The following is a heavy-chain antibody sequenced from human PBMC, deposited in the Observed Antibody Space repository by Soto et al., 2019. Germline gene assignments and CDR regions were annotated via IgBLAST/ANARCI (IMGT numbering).Heavy chain of an antibody. J-gene: IGHJ5*02. CDR2: INAGNGNT. CDR1: GYTFTSYA. CDR3: ARGGGPWSGPYLEWLTHSWFDP. D-gene: IGHD3-3*01. Sequence: ASVKVSCKASGYTFTSYAMHWVRQAPGQRLEWMGWINAGNGNTKYSQKFQGRVTITRDTSASTAYMELSSPRSEDTAVYYCARGGGPWSGPYLEWLTHSWFDPWGQGTLVTVSS. V-gene: IGHV1-3*01.